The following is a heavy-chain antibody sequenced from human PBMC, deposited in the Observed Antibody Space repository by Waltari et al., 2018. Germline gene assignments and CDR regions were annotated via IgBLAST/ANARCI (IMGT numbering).Heavy chain of an antibody. D-gene: IGHD1-1*01. CDR1: GGSISSYY. J-gene: IGHJ3*02. CDR2: IFTSGTT. V-gene: IGHV4-4*09. Sequence: QVQLQESGPGLVKPSETLSLTCTVSGGSISSYYWSWIRQPPGKGLEWIGYIFTSGTTNYNPSLKSRVTRSVDTAKNQVSLKLSAVTATDTAVYYCARVGVHDAFDIWGQGTMVTVSS. CDR3: ARVGVHDAFDI.